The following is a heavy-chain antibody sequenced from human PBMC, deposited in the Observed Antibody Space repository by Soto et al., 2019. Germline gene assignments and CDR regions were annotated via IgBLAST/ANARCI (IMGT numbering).Heavy chain of an antibody. V-gene: IGHV2-5*02. CDR3: AHRVTIPMVRGVIPRGAFDI. Sequence: QITLKESGPTLVKPTQTLTLTCTFSGFSLSTSGVGVGWIRQPPGKALEWLALIYWDDDKRYSPSLKSRLTITNDTSKNQVGLKMTNMDPVDTATYYCAHRVTIPMVRGVIPRGAFDIWGQGTMVTVSS. D-gene: IGHD3-10*01. J-gene: IGHJ3*02. CDR1: GFSLSTSGVG. CDR2: IYWDDDK.